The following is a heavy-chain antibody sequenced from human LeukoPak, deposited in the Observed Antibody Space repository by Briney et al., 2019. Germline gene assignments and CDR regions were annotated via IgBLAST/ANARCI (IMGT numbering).Heavy chain of an antibody. CDR2: IYYSGST. V-gene: IGHV4-39*07. CDR1: GGSISSSSYY. J-gene: IGHJ5*02. CDR3: ARGQTMVRGVRRRWFDP. D-gene: IGHD3-10*01. Sequence: KSSETLSLTCTVAGGSISSSSYYWGWIRQPPGKGLEWFGSIYYSGSTYYNPSLKSRVTISVDTSKNQFSLKLSSVTAADTAVYYCARGQTMVRGVRRRWFDPWGQGTLVTVSS.